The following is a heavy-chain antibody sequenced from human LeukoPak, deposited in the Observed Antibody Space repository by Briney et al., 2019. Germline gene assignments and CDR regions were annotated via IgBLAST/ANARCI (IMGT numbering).Heavy chain of an antibody. CDR1: GFIFTNYG. D-gene: IGHD3-10*01. V-gene: IGHV3-66*01. J-gene: IGHJ4*02. CDR2: IYSDDRT. CDR3: AREAYYYGSGSYYDY. Sequence: SGGSLRLSCAASGFIFTNYGFSWVRQAPGKGLEWVSVIYSDDRTYYADSVKGRFTISRDNSKNTLYLQMNSLRAEDTAVYYCAREAYYYGSGSYYDYWGQGTLVTVSS.